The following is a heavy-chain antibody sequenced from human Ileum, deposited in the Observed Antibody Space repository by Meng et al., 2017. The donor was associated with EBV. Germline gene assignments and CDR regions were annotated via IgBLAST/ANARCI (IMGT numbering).Heavy chain of an antibody. CDR2: IYHSGST. J-gene: IGHJ4*02. D-gene: IGHD3-16*01. CDR3: ARDFGLHQLWY. Sequence: VTLQESGPGRVRPSGTLSLTCAVSGGSISSSTWWSWAREASGKVLEWIGEIYHSGSTNYNPSLKSRVTISVAKSKTQFSLEHSPVTAADTAVYYCARDFGLHQLWYWGQGTLVTVSS. CDR1: GGSISSSTW. V-gene: IGHV4-4*02.